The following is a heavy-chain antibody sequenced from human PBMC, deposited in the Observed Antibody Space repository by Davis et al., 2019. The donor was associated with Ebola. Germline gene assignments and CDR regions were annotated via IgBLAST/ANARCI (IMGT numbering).Heavy chain of an antibody. CDR3: ARDSGIFGDYYFDS. V-gene: IGHV3-21*01. Sequence: PGGSLRLSCAASGFTFTSYTMYWVRQAPGKGLEWVSSVNSPSNYIYYADSVKGRFTISSDNAKNSVYLQMNSLRAEDTAVYYCARDSGIFGDYYFDSWGQSTLVTVSS. J-gene: IGHJ4*02. CDR2: VNSPSNYI. D-gene: IGHD3-10*02. CDR1: GFTFTSYT.